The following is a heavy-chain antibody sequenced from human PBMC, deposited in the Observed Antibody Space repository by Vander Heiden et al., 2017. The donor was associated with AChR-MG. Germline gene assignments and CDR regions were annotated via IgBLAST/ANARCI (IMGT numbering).Heavy chain of an antibody. Sequence: QVQLVQSGAEVKKPGSSVKVSCKASGGTFSSYASSWVRQAPGQGLEWRGGIIPIFGTANYAQKFQGRVTITADESTSTAYMELSSLRSEDTAVYYCARDKYGSGSYYSPPDYWGQGTLVTVSS. CDR2: IIPIFGTA. J-gene: IGHJ4*02. V-gene: IGHV1-69*01. CDR1: GGTFSSYA. D-gene: IGHD3-10*01. CDR3: ARDKYGSGSYYSPPDY.